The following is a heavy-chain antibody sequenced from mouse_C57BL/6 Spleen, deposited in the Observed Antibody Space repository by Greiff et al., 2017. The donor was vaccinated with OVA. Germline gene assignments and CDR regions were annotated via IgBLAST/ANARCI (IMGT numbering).Heavy chain of an antibody. J-gene: IGHJ4*01. CDR2: ISYDGSN. Sequence: EVKLMESGPGLVKPSQSLSLTCSVTGYSIPSGYYWNWIRQFPGNNLEWMGYISYDGSNNYNPSLKNRISITRDTSKNRFFLKLNSVTTEDTATLYWAREYYGSSLYAMDYWGQGTSVTVSS. V-gene: IGHV3-6*01. D-gene: IGHD1-1*01. CDR1: GYSIPSGYY. CDR3: AREYYGSSLYAMDY.